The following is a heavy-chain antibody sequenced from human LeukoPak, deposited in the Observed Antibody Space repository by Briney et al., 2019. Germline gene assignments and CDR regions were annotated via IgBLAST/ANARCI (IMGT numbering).Heavy chain of an antibody. CDR1: GFSFNSYA. Sequence: GGSLRLSCAASGFSFNSYAMTWVRQAPGKGLEWVSVISAGGGNTYYADSVKGRFTISRDNSKNTLYLQMNSLRAEDTAVYYCAKKGATTGDFDYWGQGTLVTVSS. J-gene: IGHJ4*02. V-gene: IGHV3-23*01. CDR2: ISAGGGNT. D-gene: IGHD1-26*01. CDR3: AKKGATTGDFDY.